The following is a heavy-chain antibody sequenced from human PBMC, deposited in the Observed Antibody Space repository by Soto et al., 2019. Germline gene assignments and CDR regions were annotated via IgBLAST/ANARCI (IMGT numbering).Heavy chain of an antibody. D-gene: IGHD6-13*01. V-gene: IGHV3-11*01. CDR2: ISSSGSTI. CDR1: GFTFSDYY. J-gene: IGHJ6*02. CDR3: ARSVALAAAGNGRYYGMDV. Sequence: PGGSLRLSCAASGFTFSDYYMSWIRQAPGKGLEWVSYISSSGSTIYYADSVKGRFTISRDNAKNSLYLQMNSLRAEDTAVYYCARSVALAAAGNGRYYGMDVWGQGTTVTVSS.